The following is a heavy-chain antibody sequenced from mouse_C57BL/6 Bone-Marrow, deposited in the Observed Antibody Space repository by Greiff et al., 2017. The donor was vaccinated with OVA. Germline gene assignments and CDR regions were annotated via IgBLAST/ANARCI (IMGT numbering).Heavy chain of an antibody. CDR3: ARQGDD. Sequence: DVKLVESGGDLVKPGGSLKLSCAASGFTFSSYGMSWVRQTPDKRLEWVATISSGGSYTYYPDSVKGRFTISRDNAKNTLYLQMSSLKSEDTAMYYCARQGDDWGQGTSVTVSS. CDR2: ISSGGSYT. J-gene: IGHJ4*01. V-gene: IGHV5-6*02. CDR1: GFTFSSYG.